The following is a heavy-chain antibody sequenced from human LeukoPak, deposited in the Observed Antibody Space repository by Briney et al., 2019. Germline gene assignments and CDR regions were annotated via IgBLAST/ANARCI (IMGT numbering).Heavy chain of an antibody. D-gene: IGHD3-22*01. J-gene: IGHJ4*02. Sequence: GESLRISCKGSGYSFTIYWISWVRQMPGKGLEWMGRIDPSDSYTNYSPSFQGHVTISVDKSISTAYLQWSSLKASDTAMYYCARLSYYYDSSGYQIDYWGQGTLVTVSS. CDR2: IDPSDSYT. CDR1: GYSFTIYW. CDR3: ARLSYYYDSSGYQIDY. V-gene: IGHV5-10-1*01.